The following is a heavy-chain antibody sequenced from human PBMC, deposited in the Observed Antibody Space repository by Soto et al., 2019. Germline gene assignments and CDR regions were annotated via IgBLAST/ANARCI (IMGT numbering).Heavy chain of an antibody. CDR2: IGGGGGDT. Sequence: EVQLLESGGGLVQPGGSLRLSCAASGFTFSNYAMTWVRQAPGKGLEWVAAIGGGGGDTYYADSVKGRFTVSRDNSKNTLYLQENTLRSEYTAVYYCAKDYMGVITYAFDIWGQGTMVTVSS. D-gene: IGHD3-16*02. V-gene: IGHV3-23*01. J-gene: IGHJ3*02. CDR3: AKDYMGVITYAFDI. CDR1: GFTFSNYA.